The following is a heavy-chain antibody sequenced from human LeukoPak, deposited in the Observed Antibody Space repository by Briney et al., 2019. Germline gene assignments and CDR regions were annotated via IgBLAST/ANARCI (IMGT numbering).Heavy chain of an antibody. V-gene: IGHV3-53*01. D-gene: IGHD3-22*01. CDR3: ARVTGYMIEDYFDY. CDR1: GFTVSGNY. CDR2: IYSDDTT. Sequence: GGSLRLSCAVSGFTVSGNYMSWIRQAPGKGLEWVSLIYSDDTTLYADSVKGRFTISRDISKNTLYLQMSSLRAEDTAVYYCARVTGYMIEDYFDYWGQGTLVTVSS. J-gene: IGHJ4*02.